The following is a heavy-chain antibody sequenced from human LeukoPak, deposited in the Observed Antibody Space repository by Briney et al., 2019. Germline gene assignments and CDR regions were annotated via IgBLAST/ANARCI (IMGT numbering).Heavy chain of an antibody. CDR2: MNPNSGNT. Sequence: GASVKVSCKASGYTFTSYDINWVRQATGQGLEWMGWMNPNSGNTGYAQKFQGRVTITRNTSISTAYMELSSLRSEDTAVYYCARGTGFLISYYYCMDVWGKGTTVTVSS. CDR1: GYTFTSYD. V-gene: IGHV1-8*03. J-gene: IGHJ6*03. CDR3: ARGTGFLISYYYCMDV. D-gene: IGHD2/OR15-2a*01.